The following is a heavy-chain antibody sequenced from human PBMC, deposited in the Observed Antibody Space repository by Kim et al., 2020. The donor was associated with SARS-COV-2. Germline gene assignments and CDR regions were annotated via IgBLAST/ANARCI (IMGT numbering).Heavy chain of an antibody. D-gene: IGHD3-9*01. CDR1: GGSISSSSYY. J-gene: IGHJ5*02. CDR3: ARVILRYFDWLWDRWFDP. Sequence: SETLSLTCTVSGGSISSSSYYWGWIRQPPGKGLEWIGSIYYSGRTYYNPSLKSRVTISVDTSKNQFSLKLSSVTAADTAVYYCARVILRYFDWLWDRWFDPWGQGTLVTVSS. V-gene: IGHV4-39*01. CDR2: IYYSGRT.